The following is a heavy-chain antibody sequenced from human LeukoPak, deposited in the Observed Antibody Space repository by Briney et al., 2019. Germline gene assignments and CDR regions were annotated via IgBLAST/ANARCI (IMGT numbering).Heavy chain of an antibody. Sequence: PGTSLRLSCAASGFTFSSYGMHWVRQAPGKGLEWVAVIWDDGSEKYYADSVKGRFSISRDNSENTLSLQVNSLRAKDTAVYYCAKVVFVLTNLYYFDCWGQGTLVTVSS. D-gene: IGHD3-10*01. CDR3: AKVVFVLTNLYYFDC. V-gene: IGHV3-33*06. J-gene: IGHJ4*02. CDR2: IWDDGSEK. CDR1: GFTFSSYG.